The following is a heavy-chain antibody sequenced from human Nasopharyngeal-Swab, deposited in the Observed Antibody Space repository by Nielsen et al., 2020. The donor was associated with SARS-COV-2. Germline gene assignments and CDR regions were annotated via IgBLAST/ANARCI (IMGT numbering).Heavy chain of an antibody. CDR1: GFTFSDYW. V-gene: IGHV3-7*03. D-gene: IGHD1-26*01. CDR2: IKQDGTLK. Sequence: GESLKISCGGSGFTFSDYWMSWVRQSPEKGLEWVANIKQDGTLKSYVDSVNGRFIISRDNAKNSLDLQMKSLKTEDTAVYYCALRGGSYDWGQGTLVTVSS. CDR3: ALRGGSYD. J-gene: IGHJ4*02.